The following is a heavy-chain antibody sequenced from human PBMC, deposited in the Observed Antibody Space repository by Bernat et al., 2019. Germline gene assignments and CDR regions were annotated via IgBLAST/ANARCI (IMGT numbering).Heavy chain of an antibody. V-gene: IGHV2-5*02. CDR3: ARGYDFWSGYYTGDYYYYGMDV. J-gene: IGHJ6*02. CDR2: IYWDDDK. D-gene: IGHD3-3*01. CDR1: GFSLSTSGVG. Sequence: QVTLKESGPVLVKPTETLTLTCTVSGFSLSTSGVGVGWIRQPPGKALEWLALIYWDDDKRYSPSLKSRLTITKDTSKNQVVLTMTNMDPVDTATYYCARGYDFWSGYYTGDYYYYGMDVWGQGTTVTVSS.